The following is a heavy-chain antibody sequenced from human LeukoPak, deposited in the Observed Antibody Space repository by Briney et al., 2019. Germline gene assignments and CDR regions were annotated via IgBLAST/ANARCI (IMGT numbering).Heavy chain of an antibody. CDR1: GFTFSSYA. D-gene: IGHD6-13*01. J-gene: IGHJ5*02. CDR3: AKEGGSSTWYDGWFDP. V-gene: IGHV3-23*01. Sequence: PGGSLRLSCAASGFTFSSYAMSWVRQAPGKGLEWVSGTSGSGGSTYYADSVKGRFTISRDTSKNTLYLQMNTLRAEDTAVYYCAKEGGSSTWYDGWFDPWGQGTLVTVSS. CDR2: TSGSGGST.